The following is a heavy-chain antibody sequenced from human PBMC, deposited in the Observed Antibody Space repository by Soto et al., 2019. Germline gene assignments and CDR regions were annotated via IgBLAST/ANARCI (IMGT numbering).Heavy chain of an antibody. CDR1: GGFVSSGSYY. CDR2: MSHSGGT. D-gene: IGHD1-1*01. J-gene: IGHJ3*02. CDR3: ARVERGTATTVVDAFDI. Sequence: QVQLQQWGAGLLKPSETLSLTCAVYGGFVSSGSYYWSWIRQPPGKGLEWIGEMSHSGGTHFNPALKSRVTISVDTTKKQFSLKMSSVTAADMALYYCARVERGTATTVVDAFDIWGPGTMVTVSS. V-gene: IGHV4-34*01.